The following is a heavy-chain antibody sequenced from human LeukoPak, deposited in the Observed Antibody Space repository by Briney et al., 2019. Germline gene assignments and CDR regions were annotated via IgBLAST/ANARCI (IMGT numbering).Heavy chain of an antibody. CDR2: INHSGST. CDR3: ARVHPYDSSGYYYTRAYYFDY. J-gene: IGHJ4*02. D-gene: IGHD3-22*01. CDR1: GGSFSGYY. V-gene: IGHV4-34*01. Sequence: SETLSLTCAVYGGSFSGYYWSWVRQPPGKGLEWIGEINHSGSTNYNPSLKSRVTISVDTSKNQFSLKLSSVTAADTAVYYCARVHPYDSSGYYYTRAYYFDYWGQGTLVTVSS.